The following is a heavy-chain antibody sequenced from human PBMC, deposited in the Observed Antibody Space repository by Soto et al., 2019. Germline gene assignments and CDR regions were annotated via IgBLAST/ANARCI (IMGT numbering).Heavy chain of an antibody. V-gene: IGHV1-8*01. CDR1: GYTFTTYD. CDR2: MNPKSGDT. CDR3: AGGGDYAFWYGPTWFDP. J-gene: IGHJ5*02. D-gene: IGHD3-3*01. Sequence: QVQLVQSGAEVQKPGASVKVSCKASGYTFTTYDINWVRQATGQGLEWMGWMNPKSGDTGYAEKFPGRVTVTRNTAITTAYMELSSLTAEDTAVYYCAGGGDYAFWYGPTWFDPWGQGTLVTVSS.